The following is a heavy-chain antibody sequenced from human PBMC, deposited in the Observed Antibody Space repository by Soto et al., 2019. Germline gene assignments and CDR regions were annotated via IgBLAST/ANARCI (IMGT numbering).Heavy chain of an antibody. CDR2: IYTSGST. J-gene: IGHJ6*02. D-gene: IGHD3-10*01. CDR1: GGSISSYY. CDR3: ARDHFGELLYRFYGMDV. Sequence: SETLSLTCTVSGGSISSYYWSWIRQPAGKGLEWIGRIYTSGSTNYNPSLKSRVTMSVDTSKNQFSLKLSSVTAADTAVDDCARDHFGELLYRFYGMDVWGQGTTVTVSS. V-gene: IGHV4-4*07.